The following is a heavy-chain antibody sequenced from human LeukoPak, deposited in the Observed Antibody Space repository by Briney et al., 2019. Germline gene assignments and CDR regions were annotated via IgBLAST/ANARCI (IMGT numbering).Heavy chain of an antibody. CDR1: GFTFSSYA. CDR3: AREDSSGRSCFDY. Sequence: GGSLRLSCAASGFTFSSYAMHWVRQAPGKGLEWVAVISYDGSNKYYADSVKGRFTISRDNSKNTLYLQMNSLRAEDTAVYYCAREDSSGRSCFDYWGQGTLVTVSS. CDR2: ISYDGSNK. D-gene: IGHD3-22*01. J-gene: IGHJ4*02. V-gene: IGHV3-30*04.